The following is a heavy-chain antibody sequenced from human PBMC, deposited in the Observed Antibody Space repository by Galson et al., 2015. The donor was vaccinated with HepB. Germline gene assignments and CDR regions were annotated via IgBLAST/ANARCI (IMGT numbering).Heavy chain of an antibody. CDR2: IDPSDSYT. CDR1: GYSFTSYW. V-gene: IGHV5-10-1*01. J-gene: IGHJ3*02. CDR3: ARRGFSGYSRDLDAFDI. D-gene: IGHD6-13*01. Sequence: QSGAEVKKPGESLRISCKGSGYSFTSYWISWVRQMPGKGLEWMGRIDPSDSYTNYSPSFQGHVTISADKSISTAYLQWSSLKASDTAMYYCARRGFSGYSRDLDAFDIWGQGTMVTVPS.